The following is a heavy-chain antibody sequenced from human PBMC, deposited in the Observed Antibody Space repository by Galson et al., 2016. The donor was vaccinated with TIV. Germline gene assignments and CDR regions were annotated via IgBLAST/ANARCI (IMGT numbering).Heavy chain of an antibody. D-gene: IGHD3-22*01. CDR1: GFTFSNYA. CDR3: ARDRYYDASGYYYYYYGLDV. J-gene: IGHJ6*02. CDR2: TYSNGDT. Sequence: SLRLSCAASGFTFSNYAMSWVRQAPGKGLEWISTTYSNGDTYYADSVKGRFTISRDTSKNTLHLHMNSLRTEDTAVYFCARDRYYDASGYYYYYYGLDVWGQGTTVAVS. V-gene: IGHV3-66*02.